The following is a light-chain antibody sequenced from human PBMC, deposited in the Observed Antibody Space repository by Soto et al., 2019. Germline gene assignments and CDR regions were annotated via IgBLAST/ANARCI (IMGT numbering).Light chain of an antibody. V-gene: IGLV2-14*03. J-gene: IGLJ1*01. CDR2: DVS. Sequence: QSALTQPASVSGSPGQSITISCTGTSSDVGGYNYVSWYQQHPGKAPKLIIYDVSYRPSGVSNRFSGSKSGNTASLTISGLQAEDEADYFCSSYSRRSTYVFXTGTKLTVL. CDR3: SSYSRRSTYV. CDR1: SSDVGGYNY.